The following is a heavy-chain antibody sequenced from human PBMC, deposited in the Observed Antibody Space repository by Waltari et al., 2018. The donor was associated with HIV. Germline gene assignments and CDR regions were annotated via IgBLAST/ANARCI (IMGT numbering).Heavy chain of an antibody. D-gene: IGHD3-10*01. CDR2: INPNRGGT. CDR1: GYTFTGYY. J-gene: IGHJ4*02. Sequence: QVQLVQSGAEVKKPGASVKVSCKASGYTFTGYYMHWVRQAPGQGLEWMGWINPNRGGTNYANKFQGRVTMTRDTSISTAYMELSRRRADDTAVYYCARGPMVRGEEEMDYWGQGTLVTVSS. V-gene: IGHV1-2*07. CDR3: ARGPMVRGEEEMDY.